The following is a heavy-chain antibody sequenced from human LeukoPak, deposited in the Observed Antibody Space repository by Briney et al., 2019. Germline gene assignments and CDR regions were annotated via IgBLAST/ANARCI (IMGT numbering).Heavy chain of an antibody. D-gene: IGHD6-19*01. CDR2: ISRSSSYI. Sequence: GGSLRLSCAASGFTFSSYSMNWVRQAPGKGLEWVSSISRSSSYIYYADSVKGRFTISRDNAKNSLYLQMNSLRADDTAVYSCARDSGIAVAGTFDYWRQGTLVTVSS. V-gene: IGHV3-21*01. CDR3: ARDSGIAVAGTFDY. CDR1: GFTFSSYS. J-gene: IGHJ4*02.